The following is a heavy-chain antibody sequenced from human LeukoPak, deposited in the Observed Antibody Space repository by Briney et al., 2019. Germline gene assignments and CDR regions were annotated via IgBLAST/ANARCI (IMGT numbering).Heavy chain of an antibody. CDR1: GYTLTELS. Sequence: GASVKVSCKVSGYTLTELSMHWVRQAPGKGLEWMGGFDPEDGETIYAQKFQGRVTMTEDTSTDTAYMELSSLRSEDTAVYYCATKASIAARPTLLGWGQGTLVTVSS. V-gene: IGHV1-24*01. D-gene: IGHD6-6*01. CDR2: FDPEDGET. CDR3: ATKASIAARPTLLG. J-gene: IGHJ4*02.